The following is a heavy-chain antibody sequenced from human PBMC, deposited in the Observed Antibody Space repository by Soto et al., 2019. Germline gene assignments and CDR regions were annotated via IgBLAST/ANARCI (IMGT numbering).Heavy chain of an antibody. V-gene: IGHV1-69*05. CDR2: IIPIFGTA. CDR1: GGTFSSYA. D-gene: IGHD2-2*01. J-gene: IGHJ6*02. Sequence: QVQLVQSGAEVKKPGSSVKVSCKASGGTFSSYAISWVRQAPGQGLEWMGGIIPIFGTANYAQKFQGRVTLPXGXSXXTADMELSSLRSEDTAVYYCARHVPAAGYYYGMDVWGQGTTVTVSS. CDR3: ARHVPAAGYYYGMDV.